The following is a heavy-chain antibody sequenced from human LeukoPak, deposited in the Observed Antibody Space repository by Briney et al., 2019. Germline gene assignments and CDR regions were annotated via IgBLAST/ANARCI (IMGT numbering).Heavy chain of an antibody. Sequence: ASVKVSCKASGYTFTSYYMHWVRQAPGQGLEWMGIINPSGDSTNYAQKFQGRVTMTRDMSTSTVYMELSSLRSEDTAVYYCARDRYSSGWFDYWGQEPWSPSPQ. D-gene: IGHD6-19*01. CDR2: INPSGDST. CDR1: GYTFTSYY. CDR3: ARDRYSSGWFDY. J-gene: IGHJ4*01. V-gene: IGHV1-46*01.